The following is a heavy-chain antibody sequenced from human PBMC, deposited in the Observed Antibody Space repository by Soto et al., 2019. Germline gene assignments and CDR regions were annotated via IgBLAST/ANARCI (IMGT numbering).Heavy chain of an antibody. CDR3: ARAYSGNHFDY. CDR2: ISGDGST. D-gene: IGHD1-26*01. J-gene: IGHJ4*02. V-gene: IGHV3-53*01. Sequence: GGSLRLCCAASGVSVTYNYMSWIRQAPGKGLEWVSIISGDGSTRDADSVKGRFTTSRDTSANIVFLQLNSLRVDDTAVYYCARAYSGNHFDYWGQGISVTVSS. CDR1: GVSVTYNY.